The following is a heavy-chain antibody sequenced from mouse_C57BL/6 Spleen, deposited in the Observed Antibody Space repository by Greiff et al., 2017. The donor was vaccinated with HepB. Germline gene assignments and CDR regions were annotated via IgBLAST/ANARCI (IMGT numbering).Heavy chain of an antibody. CDR3: ARWGITTVVATPFDY. V-gene: IGHV1-50*01. J-gene: IGHJ2*01. CDR2: IDPSDGYT. Sequence: QVQLQQPGAELVKPGASVKLSCKASGYTFTSYWMQWVKQRPGQGLEWIGEIDPSDGYTNYNQKFKGKATLTVDTSSSTAYMQLSSLTSEDSAVYYCARWGITTVVATPFDYWGQGTTLTVSS. D-gene: IGHD1-1*01. CDR1: GYTFTSYW.